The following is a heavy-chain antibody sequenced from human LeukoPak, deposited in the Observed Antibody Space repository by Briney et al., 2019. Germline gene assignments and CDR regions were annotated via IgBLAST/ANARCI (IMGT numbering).Heavy chain of an antibody. CDR2: INPNSGGT. D-gene: IGHD6-19*01. Sequence: ASVKVSCKASGYTFTAYYMYWVRQAPGQGLQWMRWINPNSGGTKYAQKFQDRVTMTRDTSISTAYMELSRLRSDDTAVYYCTRLLYSSGWYPSGYWGQGTLVSASS. V-gene: IGHV1-2*02. CDR3: TRLLYSSGWYPSGY. J-gene: IGHJ4*02. CDR1: GYTFTAYY.